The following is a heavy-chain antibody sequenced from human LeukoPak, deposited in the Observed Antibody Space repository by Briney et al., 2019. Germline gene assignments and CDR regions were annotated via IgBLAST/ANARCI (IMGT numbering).Heavy chain of an antibody. CDR1: GFTFSSYD. CDR3: ARAGYGDFHFDY. J-gene: IGHJ4*02. Sequence: PGGSLRLSCAASGFTFSSYDMHWVRQATGKGLEWVSAIGTAGDTYYPGSVKGRFTISRENAKNSLYLQMNSLRAGDTAVYYCARAGYGDFHFDYWGQGTLVTVSS. D-gene: IGHD4-17*01. V-gene: IGHV3-13*01. CDR2: IGTAGDT.